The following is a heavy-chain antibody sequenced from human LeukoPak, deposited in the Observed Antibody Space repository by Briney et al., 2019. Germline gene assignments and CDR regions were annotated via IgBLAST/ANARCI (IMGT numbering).Heavy chain of an antibody. D-gene: IGHD3-22*01. Sequence: PSETLSLTCTVSGGSISSGSYYWSWIRQPAGKGLEWIGRIYTSGSTNYNPSLKSRVTISVDTSENQFSLKLSSVTAADTAVYYCARALNYYDSSGYFGYWGQGTLVTVSS. CDR2: IYTSGST. CDR3: ARALNYYDSSGYFGY. J-gene: IGHJ4*02. CDR1: GGSISSGSYY. V-gene: IGHV4-61*02.